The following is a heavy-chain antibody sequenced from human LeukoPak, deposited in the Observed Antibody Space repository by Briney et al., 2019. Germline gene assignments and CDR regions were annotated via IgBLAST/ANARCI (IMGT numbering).Heavy chain of an antibody. J-gene: IGHJ4*02. CDR2: INPNSGGT. D-gene: IGHD5-24*01. Sequence: GASVKVSCKASGYTFTGYYMHWVRQAPGQGLEWMGWINPNSGGTNYAQKFQGRVTMTRDTSISTAYMELSRLRSDDTAVYYCARDRPTPSEVGQEMATIKWDYYFDYWGQGTLVTVSS. CDR1: GYTFTGYY. CDR3: ARDRPTPSEVGQEMATIKWDYYFDY. V-gene: IGHV1-2*02.